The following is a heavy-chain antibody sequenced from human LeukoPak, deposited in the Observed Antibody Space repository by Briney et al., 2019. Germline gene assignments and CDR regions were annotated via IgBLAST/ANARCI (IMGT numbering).Heavy chain of an antibody. D-gene: IGHD3-10*01. Sequence: ASVKVSCKASGYTFTGYYMHWVRQAPGQGLEWMGWINPSGGSTSYAQKFQGRVTMTRDMSTSTVYMELSSLRSEDTAVYYCARDDPDYYGSGSPDYWGQGTLVTVSS. V-gene: IGHV1-46*01. CDR2: INPSGGST. CDR3: ARDDPDYYGSGSPDY. CDR1: GYTFTGYY. J-gene: IGHJ4*02.